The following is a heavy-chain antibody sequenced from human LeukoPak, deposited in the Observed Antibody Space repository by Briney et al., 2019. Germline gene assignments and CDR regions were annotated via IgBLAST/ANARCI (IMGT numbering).Heavy chain of an antibody. V-gene: IGHV3-33*01. CDR3: AREGIAVATLDY. CDR1: GFTFRSYG. Sequence: GGSLRLSCAASGFTFRSYGMHWVRQAPGKGLEWVAVIWYDGSNKYYADSVKGRFTISRDNSKNTLYLQMNSLRAEDTAVYYCAREGIAVATLDYWGQGTLVTVSS. J-gene: IGHJ4*02. CDR2: IWYDGSNK. D-gene: IGHD6-19*01.